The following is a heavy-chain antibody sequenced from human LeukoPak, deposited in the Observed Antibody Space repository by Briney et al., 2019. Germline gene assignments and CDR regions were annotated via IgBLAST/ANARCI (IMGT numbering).Heavy chain of an antibody. J-gene: IGHJ4*02. D-gene: IGHD3-22*01. CDR1: GFTFSSYA. Sequence: GGSLRLSCAASGFTFSSYAMSWVRQAPGKGLEWVSAISGSGGSTYYADSVKGRFTNSRDNSKNTLYLQMNSLRAEDTAVYYCAKDHYYDSSGYYYVTTYYFDYWGQGTLVTVSS. V-gene: IGHV3-23*01. CDR3: AKDHYYDSSGYYYVTTYYFDY. CDR2: ISGSGGST.